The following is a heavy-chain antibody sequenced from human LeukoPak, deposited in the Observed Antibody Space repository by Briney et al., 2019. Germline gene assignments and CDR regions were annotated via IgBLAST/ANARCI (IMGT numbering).Heavy chain of an antibody. Sequence: ASVKVSCKASGYTFTSYYMHWVRHAPGQGLEWMGIINPSGGGTSYAQKFQGRVTMTRGTSTSTVYMELSSLRSEDTAVYYCARDGQYCSSTSCSGWFGWFDPWGQGTLVTVSS. CDR3: ARDGQYCSSTSCSGWFGWFDP. V-gene: IGHV1-46*01. CDR1: GYTFTSYY. D-gene: IGHD2-2*01. CDR2: INPSGGGT. J-gene: IGHJ5*02.